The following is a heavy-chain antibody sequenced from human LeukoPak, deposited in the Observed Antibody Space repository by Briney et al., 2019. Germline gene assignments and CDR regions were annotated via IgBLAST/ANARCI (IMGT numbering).Heavy chain of an antibody. CDR1: GFTFSSYA. D-gene: IGHD4-17*01. J-gene: IGHJ4*02. Sequence: GGSLRLSCAASGFTFSSYAMSWVRQAPGKGLEWVSAISSSGRITYYADSVKGRFTISRDISKNTLYLQMNSLRAEDTAVYYCTTAWGGDYVYFDYWGQGTLVTVSS. CDR3: TTAWGGDYVYFDY. V-gene: IGHV3-23*01. CDR2: ISSSGRIT.